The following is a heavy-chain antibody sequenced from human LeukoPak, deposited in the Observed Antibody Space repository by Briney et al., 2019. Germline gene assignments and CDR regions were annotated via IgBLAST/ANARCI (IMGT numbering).Heavy chain of an antibody. D-gene: IGHD6-19*01. J-gene: IGHJ6*02. CDR2: IWHDGSNK. CDR3: AREIVTGTSYYYYYGMDV. CDR1: GFTFSSYA. V-gene: IGHV3-33*01. Sequence: PGGSLRLSCAASGFTFSSYAMHWVRQASGKGLEWVAVIWHDGSNKYYAASVKGRFTVSRDNSKNTLYLQINSLRAEDTAVYYCAREIVTGTSYYYYYGMDVWGQGTTVTVSS.